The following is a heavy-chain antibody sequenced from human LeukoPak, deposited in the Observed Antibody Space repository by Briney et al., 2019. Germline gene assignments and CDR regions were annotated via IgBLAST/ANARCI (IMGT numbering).Heavy chain of an antibody. CDR2: IRTTAEGAKYA. Sequence: QTGRSLRLSCATSGLSFTDYPMNWVRQAPGRGLEWISNIRTTAEGAKYAYYADSVKGRVTISRDDGKNTLYLHMNSLRDDDTAVYYCATDQRYAFDYWGQGILVTVSS. J-gene: IGHJ4*02. CDR3: ATDQRYAFDY. V-gene: IGHV3-48*02. D-gene: IGHD3-9*01. CDR1: GLSFTDYP.